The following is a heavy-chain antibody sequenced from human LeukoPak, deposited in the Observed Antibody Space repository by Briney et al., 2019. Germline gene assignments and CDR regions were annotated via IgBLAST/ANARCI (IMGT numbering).Heavy chain of an antibody. CDR1: GFRFSSYW. CDR3: AKDLYYCGGDCYEPFDY. CDR2: IKQDASEK. D-gene: IGHD2-21*01. J-gene: IGHJ4*02. V-gene: IGHV3-7*01. Sequence: GGSLRLSCAASGFRFSSYWMSWVRQAPGKGLEWVANIKQDASEKYYVDSVRGRFTISRDNAKTSLYLQMNSLRAEDTAVYYCAKDLYYCGGDCYEPFDYWGQGTLVTVSS.